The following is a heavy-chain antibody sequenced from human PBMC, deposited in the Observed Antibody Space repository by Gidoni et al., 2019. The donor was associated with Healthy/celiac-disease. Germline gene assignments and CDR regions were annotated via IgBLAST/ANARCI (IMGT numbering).Heavy chain of an antibody. CDR3: ARATLLWFGELGGWFDP. CDR1: GGTFSSYP. Sequence: QVQLVQSGAEVKKPGSSVKVSCKASGGTFSSYPISWVRQAPGQGLEWMGRIIPILGIANYAQKFQGRVTITADKSTSTAYMELSSLRSEDTAVYYCARATLLWFGELGGWFDPWGQGTLVTVSS. CDR2: IIPILGIA. D-gene: IGHD3-10*01. J-gene: IGHJ5*02. V-gene: IGHV1-69*02.